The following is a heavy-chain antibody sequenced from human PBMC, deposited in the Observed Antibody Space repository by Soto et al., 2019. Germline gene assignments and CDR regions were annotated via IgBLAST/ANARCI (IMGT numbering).Heavy chain of an antibody. CDR3: VLIVGV. CDR2: INTDGNIA. CDR1: GFSFSNVW. J-gene: IGHJ6*02. V-gene: IGHV3-74*01. D-gene: IGHD3-22*01. Sequence: PGGSLRLSCAASGFSFSNVWMHWVRQAPGKGLVWVSRINTDGNIAAYADSVKGRFTISRDNAKNTLYLQMNSLRAEDTAVYYCVLIVGVWGQGTTVTVSS.